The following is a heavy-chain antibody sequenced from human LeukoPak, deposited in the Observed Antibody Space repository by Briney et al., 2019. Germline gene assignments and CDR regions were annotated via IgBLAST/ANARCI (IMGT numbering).Heavy chain of an antibody. D-gene: IGHD6-13*01. V-gene: IGHV4-30-2*01. Sequence: PSQTLSLTCTVSGGSISSGGYYWSWIRQPPGKGLEWIGYIYHSGSTNYNPSLKSRVTISVDTSKNQFSLKLSSVTAADTAVYYCASLGQQLVPFWVQHWGQGTLVTVSS. CDR2: IYHSGST. CDR3: ASLGQQLVPFWVQH. J-gene: IGHJ1*01. CDR1: GGSISSGGYY.